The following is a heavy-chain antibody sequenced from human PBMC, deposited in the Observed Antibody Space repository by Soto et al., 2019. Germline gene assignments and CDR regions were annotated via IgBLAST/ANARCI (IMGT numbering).Heavy chain of an antibody. Sequence: QVQLVQSGAEVKKPGASVKVSCKASGYTFTSYAMHWVRQAPGQRLEWMGWINAGNGNTKYSQKFQGRVTITRDTSASTDYMEMRSLRSEDTAVYYCASTLSGDYVGGVYWGQGTLVTVSS. CDR2: INAGNGNT. CDR1: GYTFTSYA. V-gene: IGHV1-3*01. CDR3: ASTLSGDYVGGVY. D-gene: IGHD4-17*01. J-gene: IGHJ4*02.